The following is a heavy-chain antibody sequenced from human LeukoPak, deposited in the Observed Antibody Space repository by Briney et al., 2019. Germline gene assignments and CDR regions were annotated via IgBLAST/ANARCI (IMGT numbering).Heavy chain of an antibody. CDR1: GGSISSYY. D-gene: IGHD6-13*01. Sequence: KPSETLSLTCTVSGGSISSYYWSWIWQPPGKGLEWIGYIYYSGSTNYNPSLKSRVTISVDTSKNQFSLKLSSVTAADTAVYYCARLGVDSSSWYGYYYYYMDVWGKGTTVTISS. J-gene: IGHJ6*03. V-gene: IGHV4-59*01. CDR2: IYYSGST. CDR3: ARLGVDSSSWYGYYYYYMDV.